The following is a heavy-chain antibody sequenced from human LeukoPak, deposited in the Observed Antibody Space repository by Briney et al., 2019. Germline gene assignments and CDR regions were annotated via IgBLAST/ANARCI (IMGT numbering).Heavy chain of an antibody. CDR1: GYRFTSYW. CDR2: IYPGDSDT. J-gene: IGHJ4*02. V-gene: IGHV5-51*01. Sequence: GESLKISCKGSGYRFTSYWIGWVRQMPGKGLEWMGMIYPGDSDTRYSPSFEGQVTISADKSIATAYLQWSGLKASDTAMYYCARHISDCGGDCPFDYWGQGTLVTVFS. CDR3: ARHISDCGGDCPFDY. D-gene: IGHD2-21*02.